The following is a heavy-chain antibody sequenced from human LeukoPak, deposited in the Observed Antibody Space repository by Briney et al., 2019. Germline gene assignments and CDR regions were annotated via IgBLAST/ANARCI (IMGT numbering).Heavy chain of an antibody. CDR1: GYTFTGYY. CDR2: INPNSGGT. J-gene: IGHJ4*02. V-gene: IGHV1-2*02. CDR3: ARDREGSSGYYYLDY. Sequence: GASVKVSCKASGYTFTGYYMHWVRQAPGQGLEWMGWINPNSGGTNYAQKFQGRVTMTRDTSISTAYMELSRLRSDDTAVYYCARDREGSSGYYYLDYWGQGTLVTVSS. D-gene: IGHD3-22*01.